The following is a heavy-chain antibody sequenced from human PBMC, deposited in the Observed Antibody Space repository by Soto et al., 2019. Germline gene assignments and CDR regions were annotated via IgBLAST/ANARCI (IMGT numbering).Heavy chain of an antibody. D-gene: IGHD3-10*01. J-gene: IGHJ6*02. CDR1: GASISSYF. Sequence: ETLSLTCSVSGASISSYFWTWIRQPPGQGLEWLGYILYTGNTNYNPSLKSRVTTSVDTSKNQLSLELTSVTTADTAVYYCARAAYGSGNYYAPHYYYAMDVWGQGTTVTVSS. CDR3: ARAAYGSGNYYAPHYYYAMDV. V-gene: IGHV4-59*01. CDR2: ILYTGNT.